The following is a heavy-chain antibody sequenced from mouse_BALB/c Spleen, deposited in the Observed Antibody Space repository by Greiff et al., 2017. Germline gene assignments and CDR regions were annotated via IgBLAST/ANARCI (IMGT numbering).Heavy chain of an antibody. J-gene: IGHJ3*01. CDR2: IDPANGNT. D-gene: IGHD2-4*01. V-gene: IGHV14-3*02. CDR3: ARSDYDGGSWFAY. CDR1: GFNIKDTY. Sequence: EVQLQQSGAELVKPGASVKLSCTASGFNIKDTYMHWVKQRPEQGLEWIGRIDPANGNTKYDPKFQGKATITADTSSNTAYLQLSSLTSEDTAVYYSARSDYDGGSWFAYWGQGTLVTVSA.